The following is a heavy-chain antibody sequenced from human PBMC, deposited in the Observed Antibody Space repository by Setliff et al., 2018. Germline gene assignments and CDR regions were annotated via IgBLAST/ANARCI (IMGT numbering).Heavy chain of an antibody. D-gene: IGHD2-2*01. J-gene: IGHJ4*02. CDR2: ISAYNGYI. Sequence: VASVKVSCKASGYAFGSSGISWVRQAPGQGLEWMGWISAYNGYIVYAQKFQGRVTMTTDTSTTTAYMEVRSLRSDDTAVYYCARDRKEIVVKPPAASLDYWGQGTQVT. CDR3: ARDRKEIVVKPPAASLDY. V-gene: IGHV1-18*01. CDR1: GYAFGSSG.